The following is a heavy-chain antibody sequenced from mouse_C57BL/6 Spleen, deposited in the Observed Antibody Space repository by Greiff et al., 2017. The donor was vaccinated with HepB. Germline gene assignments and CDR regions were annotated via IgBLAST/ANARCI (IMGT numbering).Heavy chain of an antibody. J-gene: IGHJ2*01. Sequence: EVQLQQSGAELVRPGASVKLSCTASGFNIKDYYMHWVKQRPEQGLEWIGRIDPEDGDTEYAPKFQGKATMTADTSSNTAYLQLRILTSEDTAVYYCIIYYDYDDYFDYWGQGTTLTVSS. CDR3: IIYYDYDDYFDY. CDR2: IDPEDGDT. D-gene: IGHD2-4*01. CDR1: GFNIKDYY. V-gene: IGHV14-1*01.